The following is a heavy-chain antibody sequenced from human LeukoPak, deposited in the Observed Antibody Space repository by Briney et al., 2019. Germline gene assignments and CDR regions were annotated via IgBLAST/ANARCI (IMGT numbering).Heavy chain of an antibody. CDR1: GGSIRSYY. CDR2: IYYSGST. V-gene: IGHV4-59*01. Sequence: SETLSLTCTVSGGSIRSYYWSWIRQPPGKGLEWIGYIYYSGSTNYNPSLKSRVTISVDTSKNQFSLNLSSVTAADTAVYYCARVLPYSSGWGVDYWGQGTLATVSS. CDR3: ARVLPYSSGWGVDY. D-gene: IGHD6-19*01. J-gene: IGHJ4*02.